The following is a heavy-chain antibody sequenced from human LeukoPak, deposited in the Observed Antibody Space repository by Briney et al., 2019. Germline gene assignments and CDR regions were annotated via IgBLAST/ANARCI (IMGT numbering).Heavy chain of an antibody. V-gene: IGHV4-61*02. D-gene: IGHD4-17*01. CDR2: IYTSGST. J-gene: IGHJ6*03. Sequence: SQTLSLTCAVSGGSISSGGYSWSWIRQPPGKGLEWIGRIYTSGSTNYSPSLKSRVTMSVDTSKNQFSLKLSSVTAADTAVYYCARDLSYGDYLRHYYYMDVWGKGTTVTISS. CDR3: ARDLSYGDYLRHYYYMDV. CDR1: GGSISSGGYS.